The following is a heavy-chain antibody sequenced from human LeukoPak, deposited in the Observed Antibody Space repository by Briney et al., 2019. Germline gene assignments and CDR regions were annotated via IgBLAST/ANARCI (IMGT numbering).Heavy chain of an antibody. J-gene: IGHJ4*02. CDR1: GFTFSTYR. CDR3: ASSVEMATISLDY. D-gene: IGHD5-24*01. CDR2: ISSSSSYI. V-gene: IGHV3-21*01. Sequence: PGGSLRLSCAASGFTFSTYRMSWVRQAPGKGLEWVSSISSSSSYIYYADSVKGRLTISRDNAKNSLFLQMNSLRAEDTAVYYCASSVEMATISLDYWGQGTLVTVSS.